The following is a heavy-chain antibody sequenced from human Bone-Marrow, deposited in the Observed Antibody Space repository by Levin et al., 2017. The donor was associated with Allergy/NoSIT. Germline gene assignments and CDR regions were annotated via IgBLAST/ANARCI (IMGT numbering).Heavy chain of an antibody. V-gene: IGHV3-30*18. Sequence: LGESLKISCAASGFTFSSYGMHWVRQAPGKGLEWVAVISYDGSNKYYVDSVKGRFTISRDNSKNTLYLQMNSLRTEDTAVYYCAKSAPLGYCSTTSCYSVYWGQGTLVTVSS. J-gene: IGHJ4*02. CDR2: ISYDGSNK. CDR1: GFTFSSYG. D-gene: IGHD2-2*01. CDR3: AKSAPLGYCSTTSCYSVY.